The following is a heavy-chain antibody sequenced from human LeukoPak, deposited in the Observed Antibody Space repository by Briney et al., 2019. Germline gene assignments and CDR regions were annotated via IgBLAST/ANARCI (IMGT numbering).Heavy chain of an antibody. V-gene: IGHV1-46*01. D-gene: IGHD2-2*02. CDR2: INPSGGST. CDR1: GYTFTSYY. Sequence: ASVKVSCKASGYTFTSYYMHWVRQAPGQGLEWMGIINPSGGSTSHAQKFQGRVTMTRDTSTSTVYMELSSLRSEDTAVYYCATRATYCSSTSCYISTMDVWGQGTTVTVSS. CDR3: ATRATYCSSTSCYISTMDV. J-gene: IGHJ6*02.